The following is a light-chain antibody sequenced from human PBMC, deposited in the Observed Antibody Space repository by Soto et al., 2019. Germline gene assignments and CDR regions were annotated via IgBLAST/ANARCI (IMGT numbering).Light chain of an antibody. J-gene: IGLJ3*02. CDR3: RSHIIISTRV. CDR2: EVR. V-gene: IGLV2-14*02. CDR1: NIDVENYNL. Sequence: QSALTQPASVSGSPGQSITISCTRANIDVENYNLVSWYQQHPDRASKAIIYEVRNRPSGVSNRFSGSKSGNTASLTLSGLQAEHEADYYCRSHIIISTRVFGGRTKVTVL.